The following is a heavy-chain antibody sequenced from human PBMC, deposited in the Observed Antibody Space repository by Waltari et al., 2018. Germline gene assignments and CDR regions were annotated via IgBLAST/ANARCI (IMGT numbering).Heavy chain of an antibody. CDR2: INHSGST. CDR1: GGSFSGYY. J-gene: IGHJ1*01. CDR3: ARGIGFRRWLQLGPGRRAEYFQH. D-gene: IGHD5-12*01. V-gene: IGHV4-34*01. Sequence: QVQLQQWGAGLLKPSETLSLTCAVYGGSFSGYYWSWVRQPPGKGLEWIGEINHSGSTNYNPSLKSRVTISVDTSKNQFSLKLSSVTAADTAVYYCARGIGFRRWLQLGPGRRAEYFQHWGQGTLVTVSS.